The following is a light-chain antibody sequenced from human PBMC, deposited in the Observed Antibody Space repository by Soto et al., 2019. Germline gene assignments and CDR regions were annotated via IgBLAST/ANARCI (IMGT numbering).Light chain of an antibody. Sequence: DIQLTQSPSTLSASVGDRVTLTCRASHNIVTYLAWYQQKPGRAPRLLISGASSLESGVPSRFSGSGSGTEYTLTISRLHPDDFSSYYCQQYSSYSATFGPGTRIDVK. V-gene: IGKV1-5*03. CDR3: QQYSSYSAT. CDR1: HNIVTY. CDR2: GAS. J-gene: IGKJ3*01.